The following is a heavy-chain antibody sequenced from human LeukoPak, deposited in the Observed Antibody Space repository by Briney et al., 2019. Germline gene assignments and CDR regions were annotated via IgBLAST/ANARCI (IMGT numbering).Heavy chain of an antibody. D-gene: IGHD4-17*01. CDR2: INPNSGGT. V-gene: IGHV1-2*06. J-gene: IGHJ4*02. Sequence: ASVKVSCKASAYTFTGYYMHWVRQAPGQGLEWMGRINPNSGGTNYAQKFQGRVTMTRDTSISTAYMELSRLRSDDTAVYYCATHTPTDPLDYWGQGTLVTVSS. CDR3: ATHTPTDPLDY. CDR1: AYTFTGYY.